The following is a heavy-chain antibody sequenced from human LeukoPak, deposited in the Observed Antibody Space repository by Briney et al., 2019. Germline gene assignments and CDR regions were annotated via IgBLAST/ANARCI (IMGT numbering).Heavy chain of an antibody. CDR3: ARGGQWRPMGGFDY. CDR1: GYTFTSYY. J-gene: IGHJ4*02. Sequence: AAVKASCKESGYTFTSYYMQWVRQDPGQRLEWIGMINPSGGSTSYAQKFQGTGTMTRDTATSTVYMELNSRRSDDTAVYDCARGGQWRPMGGFDYWGQGTLVTVSS. CDR2: INPSGGST. D-gene: IGHD6-19*01. V-gene: IGHV1-46*01.